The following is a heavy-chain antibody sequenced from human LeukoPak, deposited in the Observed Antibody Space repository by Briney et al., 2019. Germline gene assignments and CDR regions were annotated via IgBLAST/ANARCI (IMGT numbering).Heavy chain of an antibody. Sequence: GGSLRLSCAASGFTFDDYAMHWVRQAPGKGLEWVSGISWNSGSIGYADSVKGRFTISRDNAKNSLYLQMNSLRAEDTDLYYCAKGPSYYFDYWGQGTLVTVSS. CDR2: ISWNSGSI. V-gene: IGHV3-9*01. J-gene: IGHJ4*02. CDR1: GFTFDDYA. CDR3: AKGPSYYFDY.